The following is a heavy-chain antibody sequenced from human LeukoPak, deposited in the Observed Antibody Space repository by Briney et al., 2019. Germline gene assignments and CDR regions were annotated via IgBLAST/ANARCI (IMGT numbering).Heavy chain of an antibody. CDR2: IKKGGSQK. CDR1: GFTFSDTW. CDR3: ARAGSFWHYVY. D-gene: IGHD1-7*01. J-gene: IGHJ4*02. V-gene: IGHV3-7*01. Sequence: GGSLRLSCVGSGFTFSDTWMSWVRQAPGKGPEWVASIKKGGSQKYYVDSVKGRFTISRDNAKNSLSLQMNSLRVEDTAVYYCARAGSFWHYVYWGQGTLVTVSS.